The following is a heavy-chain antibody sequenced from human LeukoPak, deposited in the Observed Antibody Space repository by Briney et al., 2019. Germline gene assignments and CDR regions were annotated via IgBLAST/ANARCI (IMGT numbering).Heavy chain of an antibody. D-gene: IGHD5-18*01. J-gene: IGHJ6*03. Sequence: SETLSLTCTVSGGSISSHYWSWIRQPPGKGLEWIGYIYYSGSTNYNPSLKSRVTISVDTSKNQFSLKLSSVTAADTAVYYCARSGYSYGMGGYYYYYYYMDVWGKGTTVTVSS. CDR1: GGSISSHY. V-gene: IGHV4-59*11. CDR3: ARSGYSYGMGGYYYYYYYMDV. CDR2: IYYSGST.